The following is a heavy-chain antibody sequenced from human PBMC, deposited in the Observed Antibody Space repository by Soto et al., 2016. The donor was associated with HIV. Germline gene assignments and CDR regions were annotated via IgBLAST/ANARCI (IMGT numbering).Heavy chain of an antibody. CDR1: GFTFRSYW. Sequence: EVQLVESGGGLVQPGGSLRLSCAASGFTFRSYWMHWVRQAPGRGLVWVSRINNDGSNTGYADSVKGRFTISRDNAKNTLYLQMNNLRAEDTAVYYCARVDYDILTGYYERRYHYYGLDVWGQGTTVTVSS. J-gene: IGHJ6*02. D-gene: IGHD3-9*01. CDR3: ARVDYDILTGYYERRYHYYGLDV. CDR2: INNDGSNT. V-gene: IGHV3-74*01.